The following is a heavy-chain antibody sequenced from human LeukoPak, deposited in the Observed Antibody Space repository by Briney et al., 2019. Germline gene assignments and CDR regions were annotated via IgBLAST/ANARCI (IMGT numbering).Heavy chain of an antibody. D-gene: IGHD6-19*01. Sequence: ASVKVSCKASGYTSTGYYMHWVRQAPGQGLEWMGWINPNSGGTNYAQKFQGWVTMTRDTSISTAYMELSRLRSDDTAVYYCARSFGSGWTGFDYWGQGTLVTVSS. CDR3: ARSFGSGWTGFDY. CDR2: INPNSGGT. V-gene: IGHV1-2*04. CDR1: GYTSTGYY. J-gene: IGHJ4*02.